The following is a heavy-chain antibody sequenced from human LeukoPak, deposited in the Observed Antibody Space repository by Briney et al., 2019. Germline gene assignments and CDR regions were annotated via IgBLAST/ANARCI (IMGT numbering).Heavy chain of an antibody. CDR3: ARGSENGAGYSSSSPPLYYYYYMDV. J-gene: IGHJ6*03. CDR1: GFTFSSYA. CDR2: ISYDGSNK. D-gene: IGHD6-13*01. V-gene: IGHV3-30*04. Sequence: GGSLRLSCAASGFTFSSYAMHWVRQAPGKGLEWVAVISYDGSNKYYADSVKGRFTISRDNSKNTLYLQMNSLRAEDTAVYYCARGSENGAGYSSSSPPLYYYYYMDVWGKGTTVTVSS.